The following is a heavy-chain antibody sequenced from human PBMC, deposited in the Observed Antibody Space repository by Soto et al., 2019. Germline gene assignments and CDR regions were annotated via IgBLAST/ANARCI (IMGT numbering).Heavy chain of an antibody. CDR3: ARLGWRDY. CDR2: ISADNGHT. D-gene: IGHD2-21*01. V-gene: IGHV1-18*01. CDR1: GYTFTSSG. J-gene: IGHJ4*02. Sequence: QVKRGQSGAEVKKPGASVKFSGKASGYTFTSSGTSWGRQAPEQGLEWMGWISADNGHTNYAQNLQGRVTLTTDTSTSTAYMELRSLRSDDTAVYYCARLGWRDYWGQGTLVTVSS.